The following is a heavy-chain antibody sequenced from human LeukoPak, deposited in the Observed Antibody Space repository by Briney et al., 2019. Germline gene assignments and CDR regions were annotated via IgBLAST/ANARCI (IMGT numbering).Heavy chain of an antibody. Sequence: GGSLRLSCAASGFTVSSNYMSWVRQAPGKGLEWVSVIYSGGSTYYADSVKGRFTISRDNSKNTLYLQMNSLRAEDTALYYCAREGEVIAARQVYYYYYRDVGGKGTTAPVP. J-gene: IGHJ6*03. CDR2: IYSGGST. CDR1: GFTVSSNY. V-gene: IGHV3-53*01. D-gene: IGHD6-6*01. CDR3: AREGEVIAARQVYYYYYRDV.